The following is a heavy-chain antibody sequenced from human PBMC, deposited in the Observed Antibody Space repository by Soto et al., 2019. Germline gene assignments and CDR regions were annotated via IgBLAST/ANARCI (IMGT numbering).Heavy chain of an antibody. CDR1: GGSISSYY. CDR2: IYTSGST. V-gene: IGHV4-4*07. D-gene: IGHD6-13*01. J-gene: IGHJ4*02. Sequence: QVQLQESGPGLVKPSETLSLTCTVSGGSISSYYWSWIRQPAGKGLEWIGRIYTSGSTNYNPSLKSRVTMSVDTSKNQFSLKLSSVTAADTAVYYCARTSYSSSWYRQYFDYWGQGTLVTVSS. CDR3: ARTSYSSSWYRQYFDY.